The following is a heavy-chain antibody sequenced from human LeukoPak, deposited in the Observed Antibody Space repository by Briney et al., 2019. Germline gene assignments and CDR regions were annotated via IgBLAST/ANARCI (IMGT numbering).Heavy chain of an antibody. Sequence: PGGSLRLSCAASGFTFSSYAMSWVRQAPGKGLEWVSAISGSGGSTYCADSVKGRFTISRDNSKNTLYLQMNSLRAEDTAVYYCARKGGYYGSGSPYNWFDPWGQGTLVTVSS. J-gene: IGHJ5*02. CDR2: ISGSGGST. CDR1: GFTFSSYA. V-gene: IGHV3-23*01. CDR3: ARKGGYYGSGSPYNWFDP. D-gene: IGHD3-10*01.